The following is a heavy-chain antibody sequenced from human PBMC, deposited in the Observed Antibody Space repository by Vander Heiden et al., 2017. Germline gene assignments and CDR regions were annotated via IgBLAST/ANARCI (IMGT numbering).Heavy chain of an antibody. CDR2: IYYSGTA. Sequence: QLQLQESGPGLVKPSETLSLTCEVSGDFISNNYYYWAWIRQPPGKGLEWIGNIYYSGTAFYNPSLKSRVTISVDTSTNQFSLRLRSVTAADTAVYYCARARDGYLADYFDYWGQGSLVTVSS. J-gene: IGHJ4*02. CDR1: GDFISNNYYY. V-gene: IGHV4-39*01. D-gene: IGHD5-12*01. CDR3: ARARDGYLADYFDY.